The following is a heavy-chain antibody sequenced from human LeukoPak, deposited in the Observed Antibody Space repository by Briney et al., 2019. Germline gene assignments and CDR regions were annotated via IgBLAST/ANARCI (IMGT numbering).Heavy chain of an antibody. CDR1: GFTFSDYG. CDR3: ARKQYSTSSSILGAFDI. V-gene: IGHV3-30*02. Sequence: GGSLRLSCAASGFTFSDYGIHWVRQAPGKGLEGVACITYDGKKKYYADYVQGRITISRDPSTTTVYLQMNSLRADDTAVYYCARKQYSTSSSILGAFDIWGQGTMVTVSS. D-gene: IGHD6-6*01. J-gene: IGHJ3*02. CDR2: ITYDGKKK.